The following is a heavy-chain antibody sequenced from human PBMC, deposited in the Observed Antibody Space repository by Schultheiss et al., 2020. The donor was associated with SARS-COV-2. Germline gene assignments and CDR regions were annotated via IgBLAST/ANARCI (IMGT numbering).Heavy chain of an antibody. J-gene: IGHJ6*02. CDR1: GYSFTSYW. CDR3: ARYSASWHYYYYGMDV. CDR2: IYPGDSDT. Sequence: GESLKISCKGSGYSFTSYWIGWVRQMPGKGLEWMGIIYPGDSDTRYSPSFQGQVTISADKSISTVYLKWSGLKASDTATYYCARYSASWHYYYYGMDVWGQGTTVTVSS. V-gene: IGHV5-51*01. D-gene: IGHD2-2*01.